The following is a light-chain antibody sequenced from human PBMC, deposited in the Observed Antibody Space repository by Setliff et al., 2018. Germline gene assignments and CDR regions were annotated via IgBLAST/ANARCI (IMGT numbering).Light chain of an antibody. CDR1: QSVLYRSNNQNY. Sequence: DIVMTQSLDSLAVSLGERATINCQSSQSVLYRSNNQNYLAWYQQKPGQPPKLLIYWASTRQSGVPDRFSGSGSGTDFTLTISSLQAEDVAVYYCQQYYSTPITVGPGTKVDIK. V-gene: IGKV4-1*01. CDR2: WAS. J-gene: IGKJ3*01. CDR3: QQYYSTPIT.